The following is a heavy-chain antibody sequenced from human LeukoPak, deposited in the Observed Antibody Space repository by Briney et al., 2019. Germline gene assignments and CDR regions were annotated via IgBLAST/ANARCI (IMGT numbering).Heavy chain of an antibody. CDR3: AKDLLRYSGYDHYYYGMDV. J-gene: IGHJ6*02. Sequence: PGGSLRLSCAASGFTFSSYGMHWVRQAPGKGLEWVAVISYDGSNKYYADSVKGRFTISRDNSKNTLYLQMNSLRAEDTAVYYCAKDLLRYSGYDHYYYGMDVWGQGTTVTVSS. CDR1: GFTFSSYG. V-gene: IGHV3-30*18. D-gene: IGHD5-12*01. CDR2: ISYDGSNK.